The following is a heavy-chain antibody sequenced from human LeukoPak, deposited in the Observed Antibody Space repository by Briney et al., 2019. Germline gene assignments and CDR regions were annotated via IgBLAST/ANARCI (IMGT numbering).Heavy chain of an antibody. CDR2: IGISGTKT. J-gene: IGHJ4*02. D-gene: IGHD4-17*01. CDR1: DFDFSSHA. V-gene: IGHV3-23*01. Sequence: PGGSLRLSCAASDFDFSSHAMTWVRQAPGKGLEWVSAIGISGTKTYYGESVKGRFLISRDNSKNTLYLQMNSLRVEDTAVYYCANEIRPNDYWGQGTLVTVAS. CDR3: ANEIRPNDY.